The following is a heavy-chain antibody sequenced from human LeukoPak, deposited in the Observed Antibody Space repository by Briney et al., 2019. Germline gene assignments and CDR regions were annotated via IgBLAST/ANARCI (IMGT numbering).Heavy chain of an antibody. D-gene: IGHD3-22*01. CDR1: GGSIGSGTYY. CDR3: ARRPYDSSGYYYVYFDY. V-gene: IGHV4-39*07. CDR2: IFYSGST. Sequence: SETLSLTCTVSGGSIGSGTYYWGWIRQSPGKGLEWIGSIFYSGSTNYNPSLKSRVTISVDTSKNQFSLKLSSVTAADTAVYYCARRPYDSSGYYYVYFDYWGQGTLVTVSS. J-gene: IGHJ4*02.